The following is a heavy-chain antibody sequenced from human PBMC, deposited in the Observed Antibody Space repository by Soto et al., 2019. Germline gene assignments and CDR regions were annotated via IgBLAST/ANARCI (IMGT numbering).Heavy chain of an antibody. CDR1: GFTVSSYR. Sequence: GGSLRLSCAASGFTVSSYRMSWVRQVPGKGLEWVSVIYSAGSADFADSVKGRFTMSRDNSKNTLYLQMSSLRAEDTAVYYCARDPQWLVHSDWFDPWGQGTLVTVSS. J-gene: IGHJ5*02. V-gene: IGHV3-66*01. D-gene: IGHD6-19*01. CDR2: IYSAGSA. CDR3: ARDPQWLVHSDWFDP.